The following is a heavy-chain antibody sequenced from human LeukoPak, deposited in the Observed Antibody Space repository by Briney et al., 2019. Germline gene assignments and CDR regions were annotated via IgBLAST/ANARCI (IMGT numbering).Heavy chain of an antibody. CDR3: ARRSSSWYPNDY. CDR2: INHSGST. J-gene: IGHJ4*02. V-gene: IGHV4-34*01. Sequence: SETLSLTCAVYGGSFSGYYWSWIRQPPGKGLEWIGEINHSGSTNYNPSLKSRVTISVDTSKNQFSLKLSSVTAADTAVYYCARRSSSWYPNDYWGQGTLVTVSS. CDR1: GGSFSGYY. D-gene: IGHD6-13*01.